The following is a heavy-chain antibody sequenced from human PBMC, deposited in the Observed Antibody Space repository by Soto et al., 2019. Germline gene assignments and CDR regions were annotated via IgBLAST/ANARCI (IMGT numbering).Heavy chain of an antibody. D-gene: IGHD3-16*01. J-gene: IGHJ5*02. V-gene: IGHV3-33*01. CDR3: ARDQGVGWFDP. Sequence: QVQLVESGGGVVQPGRSLRLSCAASGFTFSSYGMHWVRQAPGKGLEWVAVIWYDASNKYYADSVKGRFTISRDNSKNTLYLQMNSLRAEHTAVYYCARDQGVGWFDPWGQGTLVTVSS. CDR1: GFTFSSYG. CDR2: IWYDASNK.